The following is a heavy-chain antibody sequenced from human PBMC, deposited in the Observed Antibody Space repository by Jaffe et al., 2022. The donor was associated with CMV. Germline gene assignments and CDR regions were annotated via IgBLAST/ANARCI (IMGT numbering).Heavy chain of an antibody. CDR3: ARERYSGSPFDY. CDR1: GGSISSYY. D-gene: IGHD1-26*01. CDR2: IYYSGST. V-gene: IGHV4-59*01. Sequence: QVQLQESGPGLVKPSETLSLTCTVSGGSISSYYWSWIRQPPGKGLEWIGYIYYSGSTNYNPSLKSRVTISVDTSKNQFSLKLSSVTAADTAVYYCARERYSGSPFDYWGQGTLVTVSS. J-gene: IGHJ4*02.